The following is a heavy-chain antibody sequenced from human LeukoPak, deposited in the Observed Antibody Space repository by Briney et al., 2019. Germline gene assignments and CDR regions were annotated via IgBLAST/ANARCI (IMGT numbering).Heavy chain of an antibody. CDR1: GGSISSSSYY. J-gene: IGHJ3*02. CDR2: IYYSGST. V-gene: IGHV4-39*01. Sequence: PSETLSLTCTVSGGSISSSSYYWGWLRQPPGTGLEWIGSIYYSGSTYYNPSLKSRVTISVDTSKTQFSLKLSSVTAADTAVYYCASSEPPDGSVFDAFDIWGQGTMVTVSS. CDR3: ASSEPPDGSVFDAFDI. D-gene: IGHD3-10*01.